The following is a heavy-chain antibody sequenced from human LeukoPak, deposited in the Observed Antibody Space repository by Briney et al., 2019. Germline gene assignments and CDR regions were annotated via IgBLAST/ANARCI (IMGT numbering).Heavy chain of an antibody. CDR3: ARGRLQLWSFPLPYNHYAIDV. J-gene: IGHJ6*02. V-gene: IGHV4-34*01. CDR1: GGSFSGYY. CDR2: SNHFGST. D-gene: IGHD5-18*01. Sequence: KSSETLSLTCAVYGGSFSGYYWSWIRQPPGKGLEWIGESNHFGSTDYNPSLKSRVTISVDTSKKQFSLNVRSVTDADTAVYFCARGRLQLWSFPLPYNHYAIDVWGQGTTVTVSS.